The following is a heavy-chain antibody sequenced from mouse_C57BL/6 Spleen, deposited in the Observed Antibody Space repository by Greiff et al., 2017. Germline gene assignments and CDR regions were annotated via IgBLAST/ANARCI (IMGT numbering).Heavy chain of an antibody. CDR1: GFTFSDYG. CDR3: ARNDYGSSYRAMDY. J-gene: IGHJ4*01. D-gene: IGHD1-1*01. CDR2: ISSGSSTI. V-gene: IGHV5-17*01. Sequence: DVKLVESGGGLVKPGGSLKLSCAASGFTFSDYGMHWVRQAPEKGLEWVAYISSGSSTIYYADTVKGRFTISRDNAKNTLFLQMTSLRSEDTAMYYCARNDYGSSYRAMDYWGQGTSVTVSS.